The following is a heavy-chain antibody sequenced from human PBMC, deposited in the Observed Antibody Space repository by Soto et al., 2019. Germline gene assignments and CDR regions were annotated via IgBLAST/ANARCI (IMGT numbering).Heavy chain of an antibody. J-gene: IGHJ3*01. CDR2: ISGSGGVT. Sequence: EVQLLESGGGLVQPGGSQRLSCAASGFTFSSYAMSWVRQGPGKGLEWVTLISGSGGVTDYADSVKGRFTVSRDNSKNTMYLELNSLTAGDTARYYCAKIHSGSSEDAFDVWGQGTVVTVSS. V-gene: IGHV3-23*01. CDR3: AKIHSGSSEDAFDV. D-gene: IGHD6-19*01. CDR1: GFTFSSYA.